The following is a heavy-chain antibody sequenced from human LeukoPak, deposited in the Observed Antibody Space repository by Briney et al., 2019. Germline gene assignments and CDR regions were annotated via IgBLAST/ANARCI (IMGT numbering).Heavy chain of an antibody. CDR2: IHFSGTI. CDR3: AAGGDTAKGGKY. V-gene: IGHV4-31*03. CDR1: GASISGTDYY. Sequence: SETLSLTCTVSGASISGTDYYWTWTRHHPGEGLEWLGFIHFSGTIYYNPSLRSRLIISADTAKNQMSLKLSSMTAADTAVYYWAAGGDTAKGGKYWGQGTQVTVSS. D-gene: IGHD5-18*01. J-gene: IGHJ4*02.